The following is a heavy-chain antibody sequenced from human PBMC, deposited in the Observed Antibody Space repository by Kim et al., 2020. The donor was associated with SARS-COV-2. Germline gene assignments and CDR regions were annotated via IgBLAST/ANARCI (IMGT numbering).Heavy chain of an antibody. D-gene: IGHD2-15*01. J-gene: IGHJ4*02. V-gene: IGHV4-39*07. CDR2: IYYSGST. Sequence: SETLSLTCTVSGGSISSSSYYWGWIRQPPGKGLEWIGSIYYSGSTYYNPSLKSRVTISVDTSKNQFSLKLSSVTAADTAVYYCASWWNYGYCSGGSCYSPDLDDWGQGTLVTVSS. CDR3: ASWWNYGYCSGGSCYSPDLDD. CDR1: GGSISSSSYY.